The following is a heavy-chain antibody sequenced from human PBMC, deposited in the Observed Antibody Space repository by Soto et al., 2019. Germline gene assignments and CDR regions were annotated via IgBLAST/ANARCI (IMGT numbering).Heavy chain of an antibody. CDR3: ARGTPGWFDP. Sequence: QVQLVQSGAEEKKPGASVKVSCKASGYTFSDYAIHWVRQAPGQRPEWMGWINAGNGNTKYSQKFQGRVTITRDTSARTAYMELSSLRSEATAGYYCARGTPGWFDPWGQGTLVTVSS. D-gene: IGHD3-10*01. J-gene: IGHJ5*02. CDR1: GYTFSDYA. V-gene: IGHV1-3*05. CDR2: INAGNGNT.